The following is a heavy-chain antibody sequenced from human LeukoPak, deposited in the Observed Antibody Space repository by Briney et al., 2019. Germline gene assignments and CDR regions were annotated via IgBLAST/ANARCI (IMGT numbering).Heavy chain of an antibody. Sequence: GGSLRLSCAASGFAFSSYAMSWVRQAPGKGLEWVSAISSGGGDTFYADSVKGRFTISRDDSENTLYLQMHSLRAEDTAVYFCAKFPWVHSYDGSGYHRTFDSWGQGTLVTVSS. D-gene: IGHD3-22*01. CDR2: ISSGGGDT. J-gene: IGHJ4*02. CDR3: AKFPWVHSYDGSGYHRTFDS. CDR1: GFAFSSYA. V-gene: IGHV3-23*01.